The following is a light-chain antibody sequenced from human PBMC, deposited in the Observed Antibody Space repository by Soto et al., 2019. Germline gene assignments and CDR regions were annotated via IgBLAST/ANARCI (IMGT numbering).Light chain of an antibody. CDR2: GAS. J-gene: IGKJ2*01. Sequence: DFVMTQAPDSLAVSLGERATINCKSSQSVLYNSNNKNHLGWFQQKPGHPPKLLIYGASFRPSGVPDRFSGSGSGTDFTLTISRLEPEDFAVYYCQQYGSSPMYTFGQGTKLEIK. V-gene: IGKV4-1*01. CDR1: QSVLYNSNNKNH. CDR3: QQYGSSPMYT.